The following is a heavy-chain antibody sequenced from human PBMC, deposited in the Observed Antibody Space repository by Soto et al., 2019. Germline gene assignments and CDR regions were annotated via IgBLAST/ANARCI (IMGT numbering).Heavy chain of an antibody. V-gene: IGHV4-39*01. CDR2: TYYGGST. Sequence: QLQLQESGPGLVKPSETLSLTCTVSGGSISSIGYYWGWIGQPPGKGLEWMGGTYYGGSTYYNPSLKSRVTISVDTSKNQFSLKLSSVTAADTAVYYCARHVSDFDYWGQGTLVTVSS. J-gene: IGHJ4*02. CDR1: GGSISSIGYY. CDR3: ARHVSDFDY.